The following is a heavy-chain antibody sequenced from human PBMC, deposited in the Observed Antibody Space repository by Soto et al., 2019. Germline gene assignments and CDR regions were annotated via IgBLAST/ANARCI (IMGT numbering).Heavy chain of an antibody. D-gene: IGHD1-20*01. J-gene: IGHJ4*02. CDR2: INWNDGST. CDR3: ARVTGTPHYFHY. V-gene: IGHV3-20*04. CDR1: GFTFDDYG. Sequence: PGGSLRLSCAASGFTFDDYGMSWVRQAPGKGLEWVSGINWNDGSTGYADSVKGRFTISRDNAKNSLYLQMNSLRAEDTALYYCARVTGTPHYFHYWGQGPLVTVSS.